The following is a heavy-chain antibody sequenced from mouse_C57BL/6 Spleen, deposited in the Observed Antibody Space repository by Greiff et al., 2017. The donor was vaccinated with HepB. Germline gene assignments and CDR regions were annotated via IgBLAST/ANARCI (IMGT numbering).Heavy chain of an antibody. CDR3: ATYYSNGGFAY. CDR2: INPYNGGT. D-gene: IGHD2-5*01. CDR1: GYTFTDYY. V-gene: IGHV1-19*01. Sequence: EVKLVESGPVLVKPGASVKMSCKASGYTFTDYYMNWVKQSHGKSLEWIGVINPYNGGTSYNQKFKGKATLTVDKSSSTAYMELNSLTSEDSAVYYCATYYSNGGFAYWGQGTLVTVSA. J-gene: IGHJ3*01.